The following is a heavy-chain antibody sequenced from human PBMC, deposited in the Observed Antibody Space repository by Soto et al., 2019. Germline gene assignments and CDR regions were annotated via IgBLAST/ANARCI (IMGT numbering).Heavy chain of an antibody. D-gene: IGHD3-16*01. V-gene: IGHV4-59*01. CDR3: ASGGNWFDP. CDR2: MYYNGNI. CDR1: GGSISNYY. Sequence: SETLSLTCNVSGGSISNYYWTWVRQSPEKGLEWIGYMYYNGNINYNPSLKSRVTISIDTSKNQFSLTLKSVTAANTAVYYCASGGNWFDPWGQGVLVTVSS. J-gene: IGHJ5*02.